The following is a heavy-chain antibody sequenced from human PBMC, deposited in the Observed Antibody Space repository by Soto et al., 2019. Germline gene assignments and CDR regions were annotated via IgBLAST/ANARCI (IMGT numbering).Heavy chain of an antibody. Sequence: QGQLVESGGGVVQPGRSLRLSCAASGFTFSSYGMHWVRQAPGKGLEWVAVISYDGSYKYYADSVKGRFTISRDNSENTLYLQMNSLRAEDTAVYYCAKGSKYGDDVYYYPGMDVWGQGTTVTISS. CDR1: GFTFSSYG. CDR2: ISYDGSYK. V-gene: IGHV3-30*18. D-gene: IGHD4-17*01. J-gene: IGHJ6*01. CDR3: AKGSKYGDDVYYYPGMDV.